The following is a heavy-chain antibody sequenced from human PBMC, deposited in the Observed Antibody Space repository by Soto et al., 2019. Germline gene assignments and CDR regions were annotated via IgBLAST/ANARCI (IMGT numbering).Heavy chain of an antibody. Sequence: GESLKISCKGSGYSFTSYWIGWVRQMPGKGLEWMGIIYPGDSDTRYSPSFQGQVTISADKSISTAYLQWSSLKASDTAMYYCARHAPAYYYDSSGYYYGGAFDIWGQGTMVTVSS. CDR1: GYSFTSYW. J-gene: IGHJ3*02. CDR3: ARHAPAYYYDSSGYYYGGAFDI. D-gene: IGHD3-22*01. CDR2: IYPGDSDT. V-gene: IGHV5-51*01.